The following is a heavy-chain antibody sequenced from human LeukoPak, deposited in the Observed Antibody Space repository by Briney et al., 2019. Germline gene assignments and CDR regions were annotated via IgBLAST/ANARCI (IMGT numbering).Heavy chain of an antibody. CDR1: GLTFDDYA. CDR2: ISWNSGSI. J-gene: IGHJ4*02. CDR3: AKENYVWGSYRYTFFDY. V-gene: IGHV3-9*01. Sequence: GRSLRLSCAASGLTFDDYAMHWVRQAPGKGLEWVSGISWNSGSIGYADSVKGRFTISRDNAKNSLYLQMNSLRAEDTALYYCAKENYVWGSYRYTFFDYWGQGTLVTVSS. D-gene: IGHD3-16*02.